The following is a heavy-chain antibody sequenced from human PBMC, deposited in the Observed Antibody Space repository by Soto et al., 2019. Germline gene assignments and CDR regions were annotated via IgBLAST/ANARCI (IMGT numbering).Heavy chain of an antibody. CDR1: GFTFSSYG. CDR3: ATVGDSSGYWGSLHY. D-gene: IGHD3-22*01. V-gene: IGHV3-30*03. Sequence: QVQLVESGGGVVQPGRSLRLSCAASGFTFSSYGMHWVRQAPGKGLEWVAVISYDGTNEYYVDSVKGRFTISRDNSKNTLYLQMNSLRAEDTAVYYCATVGDSSGYWGSLHYWGQGTLVTVSS. CDR2: ISYDGTNE. J-gene: IGHJ4*02.